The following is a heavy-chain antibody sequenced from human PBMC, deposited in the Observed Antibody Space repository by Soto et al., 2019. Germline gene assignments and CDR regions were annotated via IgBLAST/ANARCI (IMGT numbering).Heavy chain of an antibody. CDR2: ISGSGGST. J-gene: IGHJ5*02. CDR3: AKQVIWSGYYLRGFGFDP. Sequence: VGSLRLSCAASGFTFSSYAMSWVRQAPGKGLEWVSAISGSGGSTYYADSVKGRFTISRDNSKNTLYLQMNSLRAEDTAVYYCAKQVIWSGYYLRGFGFDPWGQGTLVTVSS. V-gene: IGHV3-23*01. CDR1: GFTFSSYA. D-gene: IGHD3-3*01.